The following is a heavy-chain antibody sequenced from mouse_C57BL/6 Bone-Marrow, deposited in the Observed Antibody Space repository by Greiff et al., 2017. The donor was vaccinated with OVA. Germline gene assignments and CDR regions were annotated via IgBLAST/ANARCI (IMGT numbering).Heavy chain of an antibody. J-gene: IGHJ3*01. Sequence: DVQLQESGPGLVKPSQSLSLTCSVTGYSITSGYYWNWIRQFPGNKLEWMGYISYDGSNNYNPSLKNRISITRDTSKNQFFLKLNSVTTEDTATYYCARGPAYGTWGQGTLVTVSA. CDR1: GYSITSGYY. D-gene: IGHD1-1*01. V-gene: IGHV3-6*01. CDR2: ISYDGSN. CDR3: ARGPAYGT.